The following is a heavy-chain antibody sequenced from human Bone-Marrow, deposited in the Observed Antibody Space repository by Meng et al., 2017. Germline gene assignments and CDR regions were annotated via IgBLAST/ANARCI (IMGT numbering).Heavy chain of an antibody. CDR2: IYSGGST. J-gene: IGHJ3*01. Sequence: GESLKISCAASGFTVSSNYMSWVRQAPGKGLEWVSVIYSGGSTYYADSVKGRFTISRDNSKNSLYLQMNSLRAEDTAVYYCVRDVSGVNDAFDLWGLGTMVTVSS. CDR1: GFTVSSNY. CDR3: VRDVSGVNDAFDL. D-gene: IGHD3-10*01. V-gene: IGHV3-53*01.